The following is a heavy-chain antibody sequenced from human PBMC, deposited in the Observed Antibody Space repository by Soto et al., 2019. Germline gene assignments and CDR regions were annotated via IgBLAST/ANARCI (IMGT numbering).Heavy chain of an antibody. CDR3: ARERIDTYGYPLDS. CDR2: IQPRGGST. Sequence: GASVKVSCKASGYTFTSCYIRWVRQAPGQGLEWMGVIQPRGGSTNYAQKFQVRVSMTRDTSTSTVYMELSSLRSEDTAVYFCARERIDTYGYPLDSWGQGALVTVS. J-gene: IGHJ4*02. D-gene: IGHD5-18*01. V-gene: IGHV1-46*01. CDR1: GYTFTSCY.